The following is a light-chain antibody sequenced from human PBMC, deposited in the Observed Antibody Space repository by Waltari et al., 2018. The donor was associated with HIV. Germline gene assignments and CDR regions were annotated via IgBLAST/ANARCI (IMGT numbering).Light chain of an antibody. CDR2: EVS. CDR1: SGDGGGYNY. CDR3: SSYTSSSTLV. V-gene: IGLV2-14*01. J-gene: IGLJ3*02. Sequence: QSALTQPASVSGSPGQSITIPCTGTSGDGGGYNYVSGYQQHPGKAPKPMIYEVSNRPSGVSNRFSGSKSGNTASLTISGLQAEDEADYYCSSYTSSSTLVFGGGTKLTVL.